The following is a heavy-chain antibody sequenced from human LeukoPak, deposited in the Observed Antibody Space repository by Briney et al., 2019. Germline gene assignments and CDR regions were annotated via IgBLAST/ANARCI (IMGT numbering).Heavy chain of an antibody. D-gene: IGHD3-22*01. V-gene: IGHV3-30*03. J-gene: IGHJ4*02. Sequence: GGSLRLSCAASGFTFSSYGMHWVRQAPGKGLEWVAVISYDGSNKYYADSVKGRFTISRDNSKNTLYLQMNSLRAEDTAVYYCARAGFLFEYYYDSSGYYQPYYFDYWGQGTLVTVSS. CDR3: ARAGFLFEYYYDSSGYYQPYYFDY. CDR2: ISYDGSNK. CDR1: GFTFSSYG.